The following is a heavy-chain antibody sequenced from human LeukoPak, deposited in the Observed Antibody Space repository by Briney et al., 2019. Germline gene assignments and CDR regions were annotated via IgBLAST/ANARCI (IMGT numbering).Heavy chain of an antibody. Sequence: GGSLRLSCAASGFTFSDYYVSWIRQAPGKGLEWVSYISSSGTTIYYADSVKGRFTISRDNAKNSLYLQMNSLRAEDTAVYYCARVSGSYYPGWFDPWGQGTLVTVSS. CDR1: GFTFSDYY. D-gene: IGHD1-26*01. CDR2: ISSSGTTI. CDR3: ARVSGSYYPGWFDP. V-gene: IGHV3-11*01. J-gene: IGHJ5*02.